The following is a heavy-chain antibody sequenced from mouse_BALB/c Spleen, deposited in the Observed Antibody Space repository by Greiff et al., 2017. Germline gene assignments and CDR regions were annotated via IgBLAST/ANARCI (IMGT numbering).Heavy chain of an antibody. J-gene: IGHJ3*01. CDR2: ISSGSSTI. CDR1: GFTFSSFG. V-gene: IGHV5-17*02. CDR3: ARSRGYEAWFAD. Sequence: EVMLVESGGGLVQPGGSRKLSCAASGFTFSSFGMHWVRQAPEKGLEWVAYISSGSSTIYYADTVKGRFTISRDNPKNTLFLQMTSLRSEDTAMYYCARSRGYEAWFADWGQGTLVTVSA. D-gene: IGHD2-2*01.